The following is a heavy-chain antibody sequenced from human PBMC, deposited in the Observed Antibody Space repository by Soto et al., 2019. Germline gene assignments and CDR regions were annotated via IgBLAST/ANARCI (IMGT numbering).Heavy chain of an antibody. J-gene: IGHJ4*02. D-gene: IGHD1-26*01. CDR2: ISYDGSNK. CDR3: AKEKKVGALVFDY. Sequence: PGGSLRLSCAASGFTFSSYGMHWVRQAPGKGLEWVAVISYDGSNKYYADSVKGRLTISRDNSKNTLYLQMNSLRGEDTAVYYWAKEKKVGALVFDYWGKGTLVTVSS. V-gene: IGHV3-30*18. CDR1: GFTFSSYG.